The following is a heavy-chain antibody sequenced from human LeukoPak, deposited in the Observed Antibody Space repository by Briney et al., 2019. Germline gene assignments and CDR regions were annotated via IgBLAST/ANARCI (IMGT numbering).Heavy chain of an antibody. J-gene: IGHJ6*02. Sequence: GGSLRLSCAASGFTFSSYSMNRVRQAPGKGLEWVSSISSSSSYIYYADSVEGRFTISRDNAKNSLYLQMNSLRAEDTAVYYCARVRDKRYYYYGMDVWGQGTTVTVSS. V-gene: IGHV3-21*01. D-gene: IGHD2-15*01. CDR1: GFTFSSYS. CDR2: ISSSSSYI. CDR3: ARVRDKRYYYYGMDV.